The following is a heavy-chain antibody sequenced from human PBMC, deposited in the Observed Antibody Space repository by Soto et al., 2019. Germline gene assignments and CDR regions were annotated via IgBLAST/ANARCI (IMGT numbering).Heavy chain of an antibody. CDR3: ARTTGYSSGSFDY. CDR1: GFTFSSYA. J-gene: IGHJ4*02. Sequence: QVQLVESGGGVVQPGRSLRLSCAASGFTFSSYAMHWVRQAPGKGLEWVAVISYDGSNKYYADSVKGRFTISRENSKNTLYLQMNSLRAEDTAVYYCARTTGYSSGSFDYWGQGTLVTVSS. V-gene: IGHV3-30-3*01. D-gene: IGHD6-19*01. CDR2: ISYDGSNK.